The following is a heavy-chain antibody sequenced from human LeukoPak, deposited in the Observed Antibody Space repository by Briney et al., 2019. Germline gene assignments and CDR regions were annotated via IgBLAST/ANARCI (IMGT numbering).Heavy chain of an antibody. CDR3: ARHLYYYDSRGPIYYFDY. J-gene: IGHJ4*02. Sequence: PSETLSLTCTVSGGSLSSYYWSWIRQPPGKGLEWIGYIYYSGSTNYNPSLKSRVTISVDTSKNQVSLKLSSVTAADTAVYYCARHLYYYDSRGPIYYFDYWGQGTLVTASS. D-gene: IGHD3-22*01. CDR1: GGSLSSYY. V-gene: IGHV4-59*08. CDR2: IYYSGST.